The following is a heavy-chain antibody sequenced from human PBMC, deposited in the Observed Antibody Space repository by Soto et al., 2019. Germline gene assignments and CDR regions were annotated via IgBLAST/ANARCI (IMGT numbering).Heavy chain of an antibody. CDR1: GYTFTSYG. CDR2: ISAYNGNT. J-gene: IGHJ5*02. V-gene: IGHV1-18*01. D-gene: IGHD2-2*01. CDR3: ARDLPLGYCSSTSCPAYWWFDP. Sequence: ASVKVSCKASGYTFTSYGISWVRQAPGQGLEWMGWISAYNGNTNYAQKLQGRVTMTTDTSTSTAYMELRSLRSDDTAVYYCARDLPLGYCSSTSCPAYWWFDPWGQGTLVTVSS.